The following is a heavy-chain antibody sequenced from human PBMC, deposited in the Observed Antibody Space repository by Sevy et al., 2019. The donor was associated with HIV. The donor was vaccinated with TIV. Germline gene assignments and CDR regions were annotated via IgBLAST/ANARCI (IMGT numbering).Heavy chain of an antibody. CDR1: GFTFTSYA. Sequence: GESLKISCAASGFTFTSYAMSWVRQAPGKGLEWVSSISGPGGTTYYAVSVKGRFTISRDNSKNTLYLQMNSLRADDSAVYYCAKGDEPATDYGDYVPNAFDIWGQGTMVTVSS. D-gene: IGHD4-17*01. J-gene: IGHJ3*02. V-gene: IGHV3-23*01. CDR3: AKGDEPATDYGDYVPNAFDI. CDR2: ISGPGGTT.